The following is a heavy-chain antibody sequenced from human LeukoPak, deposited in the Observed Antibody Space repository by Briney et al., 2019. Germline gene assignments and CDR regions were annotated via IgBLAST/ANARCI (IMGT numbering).Heavy chain of an antibody. CDR2: ISSTSTTI. Sequence: GGSLRLSCAASGFTFSIYSMNWVRQAPGKGLEWLSYISSTSTTIYEADSVKGRFTISRDNAKNSLYLQMNSLRAEDTAVYYCAELGITMIGGVWGKGTTVTISS. J-gene: IGHJ6*04. CDR1: GFTFSIYS. V-gene: IGHV3-48*04. D-gene: IGHD3-10*02. CDR3: AELGITMIGGV.